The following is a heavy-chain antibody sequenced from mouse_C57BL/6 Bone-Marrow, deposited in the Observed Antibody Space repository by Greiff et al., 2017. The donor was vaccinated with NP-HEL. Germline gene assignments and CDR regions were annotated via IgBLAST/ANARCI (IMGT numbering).Heavy chain of an antibody. Sequence: QVQLQQSGAELMKPGASVKLSCKATGYTFTGYWIEWVKQRPGHGLEWIGEILPGSGSTNYNEKFKGKATFTADTSSNTAYMQLSSLTTEDSAIYYCARRDYYYGGSYVSSWFAYWGQGTLVTVSA. CDR2: ILPGSGST. CDR1: GYTFTGYW. J-gene: IGHJ3*01. V-gene: IGHV1-9*01. CDR3: ARRDYYYGGSYVSSWFAY. D-gene: IGHD1-1*01.